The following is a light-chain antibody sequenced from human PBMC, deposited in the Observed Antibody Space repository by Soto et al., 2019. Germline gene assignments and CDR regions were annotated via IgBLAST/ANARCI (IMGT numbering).Light chain of an antibody. Sequence: QSVLTQPPSVSGAPGQRVTISCTASSSNIGAGYDVHWYQQLPGTAPKLLIYGNTNRPSGVPDRFSGSKSGTSASLAITGRQAEDEAEYYCQSYDSSLSDWVFGGGTKLTVL. CDR3: QSYDSSLSDWV. CDR2: GNT. CDR1: SSNIGAGYD. V-gene: IGLV1-40*01. J-gene: IGLJ3*02.